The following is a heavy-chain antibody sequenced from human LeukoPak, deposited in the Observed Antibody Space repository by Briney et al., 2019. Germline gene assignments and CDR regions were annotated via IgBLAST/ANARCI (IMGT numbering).Heavy chain of an antibody. CDR1: GGSISSGGYY. CDR2: IYDSGST. V-gene: IGHV4-31*03. Sequence: PSETLSLTCTVSGGSISSGGYYWSWIRQHPGKALEWIGYIYDSGSTYCNPSLKSRLTISMDTSKNHFSLKLSSVTAADTAVYYCAGDSSGGDLIFDYWGQGTLVTVSS. D-gene: IGHD2-21*02. CDR3: AGDSSGGDLIFDY. J-gene: IGHJ4*02.